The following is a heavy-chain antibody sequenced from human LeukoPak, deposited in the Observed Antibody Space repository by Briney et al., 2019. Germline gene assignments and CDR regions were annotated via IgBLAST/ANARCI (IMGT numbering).Heavy chain of an antibody. CDR2: INPDSGDT. J-gene: IGHJ3*02. V-gene: IGHV1-2*02. CDR3: ARDLYSSGWTNAFDI. D-gene: IGHD6-19*01. CDR1: GYTFTGYY. Sequence: ASVKVSCKASGYTFTGYYIHWVRQAPGQGLEWMGWINPDSGDTNYAQKFQGRVTMTRDTSISTAYMELSSLRSDDTAVYYCARDLYSSGWTNAFDIWGQGTMVAVSS.